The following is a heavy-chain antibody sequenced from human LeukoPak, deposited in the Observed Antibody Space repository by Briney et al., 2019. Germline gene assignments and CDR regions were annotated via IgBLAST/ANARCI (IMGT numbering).Heavy chain of an antibody. CDR3: AKDLTDYGGNSIFDY. Sequence: GGSLRLSCAASGFTFSSYGMHWVRQAPGKGLEWVAFIRYDGSNKYYADSVKGRFTISRDNSKNTPYLQMNSLRAEDTAVYYCAKDLTDYGGNSIFDYWGQGTLVTVSS. CDR1: GFTFSSYG. V-gene: IGHV3-30*02. J-gene: IGHJ4*02. D-gene: IGHD4-23*01. CDR2: IRYDGSNK.